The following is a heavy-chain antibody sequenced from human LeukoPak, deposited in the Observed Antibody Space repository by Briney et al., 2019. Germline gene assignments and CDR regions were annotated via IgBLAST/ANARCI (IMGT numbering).Heavy chain of an antibody. CDR2: IKQDGSER. CDR3: AKVLMTTVTISTFDI. CDR1: GFTFTNYW. D-gene: IGHD4-17*01. V-gene: IGHV3-7*05. J-gene: IGHJ3*02. Sequence: GGSLRLSCAVSGFTFTNYWMNWVRQAPGKGLEWVGNIKQDGSERYYVDSVKGRFTISRDNSKNSLYLQMSSLRTEDTALYYCAKVLMTTVTISTFDIWGQGTMVTVSS.